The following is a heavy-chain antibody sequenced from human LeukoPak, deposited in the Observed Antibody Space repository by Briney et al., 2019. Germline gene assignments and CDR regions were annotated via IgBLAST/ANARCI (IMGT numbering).Heavy chain of an antibody. CDR3: ATKQWLAPPPDS. J-gene: IGHJ4*02. CDR2: INTDGTVT. D-gene: IGHD6-19*01. Sequence: GGSLRLSCAASGFTFSKYWLLEFRQAPGKGLESVSRINTDGTVTTYADSVKGRFTVSRDNADNTMFLQMNSVRDEDTAVYYCATKQWLAPPPDSWGQGTPVTVSS. V-gene: IGHV3-74*01. CDR1: GFTFSKYW.